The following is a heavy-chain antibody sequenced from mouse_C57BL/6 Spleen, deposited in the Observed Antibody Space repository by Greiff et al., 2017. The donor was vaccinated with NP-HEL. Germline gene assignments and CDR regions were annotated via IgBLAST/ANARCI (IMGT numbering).Heavy chain of an antibody. J-gene: IGHJ2*01. CDR1: GYTFTSYW. Sequence: VQLQQPGAELVMPGASVKLSCKASGYTFTSYWMHWVKQRPGQGVEWIGEIDPSDSYTNYNQKVKGKSTLTVDKSSSTAYMQLSSLTSEDSAVYYCARGGFDYWGQGTTLTVSS. V-gene: IGHV1-69*01. CDR2: IDPSDSYT. CDR3: ARGGFDY.